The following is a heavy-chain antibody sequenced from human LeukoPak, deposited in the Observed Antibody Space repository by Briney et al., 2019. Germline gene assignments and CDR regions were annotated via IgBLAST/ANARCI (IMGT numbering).Heavy chain of an antibody. V-gene: IGHV3-23*01. CDR3: AKYSGSYYYPPNWDS. D-gene: IGHD1-26*01. CDR1: GFTFNNYA. CDR2: ISGSGSST. Sequence: PGGSLRLSCAASGFTFNNYAMTWVRQAPGKGLEWVSSISGSGSSTYYADSVKGRFTLSRDYPKNTLYLQMNSLRAEDTAVYFCAKYSGSYYYPPNWDSWGQGTLVTVSS. J-gene: IGHJ4*02.